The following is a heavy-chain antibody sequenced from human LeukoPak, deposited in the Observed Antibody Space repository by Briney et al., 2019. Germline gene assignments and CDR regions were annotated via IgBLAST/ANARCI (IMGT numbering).Heavy chain of an antibody. V-gene: IGHV3-11*04. CDR1: GFTFSEYY. Sequence: GGSLRLSCAASGFTFSEYYMSWIRQAPGKGLEWVSYISSSGSTIYYADSVKGRFTISRDNAKNSLYLQMNSLRAEDTAVYYCARDAGSGRNPYYYYMDVWGKGTTVTVSS. D-gene: IGHD3-10*01. CDR3: ARDAGSGRNPYYYYMDV. CDR2: ISSSGSTI. J-gene: IGHJ6*03.